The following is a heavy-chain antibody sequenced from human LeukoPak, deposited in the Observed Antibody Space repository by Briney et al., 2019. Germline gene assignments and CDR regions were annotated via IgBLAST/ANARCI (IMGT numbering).Heavy chain of an antibody. V-gene: IGHV3-30*18. CDR3: AKAPYGGNPYSWFDP. Sequence: GRSLRLSCAASGFTLSSYGMHWVRQAPGKGLEWVAVISYDGSNKYYADSVKGRFTISRDNSKNTLYLQMNSLRAEDTAVYYCAKAPYGGNPYSWFDPWGQGTLVTVSS. D-gene: IGHD4-23*01. CDR1: GFTLSSYG. J-gene: IGHJ5*02. CDR2: ISYDGSNK.